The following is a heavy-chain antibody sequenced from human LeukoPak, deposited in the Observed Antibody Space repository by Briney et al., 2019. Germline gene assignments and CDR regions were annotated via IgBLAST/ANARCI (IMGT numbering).Heavy chain of an antibody. CDR2: IKSKNSGGTT. CDR3: AWVGLTVTAKYSYFYLGV. Sequence: MSGGSLRLSCATSGFNFNHAWMTWVRQVPGKGLEWVGRIKSKNSGGTTDYATPVEGRFTISRDDSESSMYLQMNSLKSEDTGVYYCAWVGLTVTAKYSYFYLGVWGNGTTVTVSS. V-gene: IGHV3-15*01. J-gene: IGHJ6*03. CDR1: GFNFNHAW. D-gene: IGHD4-17*01.